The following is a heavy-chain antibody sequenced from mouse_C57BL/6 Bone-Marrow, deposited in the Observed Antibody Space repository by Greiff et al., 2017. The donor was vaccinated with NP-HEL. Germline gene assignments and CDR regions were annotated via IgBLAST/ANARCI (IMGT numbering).Heavy chain of an antibody. J-gene: IGHJ4*01. D-gene: IGHD1-1*01. CDR1: GFNIKDDY. CDR3: TTGGSSPYAMDY. V-gene: IGHV14-4*01. Sequence: VQLQQSGAELVRPGASVKLSCTVSGFNIKDDYMHWVKQRPEQGLEWIGWIDPENGDTEYASKFQGKATITADTSSNTAYLQLSSLTSEDTAVYYCTTGGSSPYAMDYWGQGTSGTASS. CDR2: IDPENGDT.